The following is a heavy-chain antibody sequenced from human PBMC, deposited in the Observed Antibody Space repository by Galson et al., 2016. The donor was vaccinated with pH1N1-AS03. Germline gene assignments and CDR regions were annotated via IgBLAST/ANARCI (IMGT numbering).Heavy chain of an antibody. D-gene: IGHD4-23*01. J-gene: IGHJ3*02. V-gene: IGHV3-66*02. CDR2: IYSGGST. CDR1: GFTVSSKY. CDR3: ASVTSAWPTVGAFGI. Sequence: SLRLSCAVSGFTVSSKYMSWVRQAPEKGLEWVSSIYSGGSTYYTDSVKGRFTISRDDSKATLFLQMSSLRPEDTDVYYCASVTSAWPTVGAFGIWGQGTVVTVSS.